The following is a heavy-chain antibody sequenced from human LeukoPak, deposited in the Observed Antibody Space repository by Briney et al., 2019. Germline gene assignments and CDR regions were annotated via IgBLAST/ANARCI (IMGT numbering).Heavy chain of an antibody. V-gene: IGHV4-61*02. CDR3: ARVGGTMVSWFDP. CDR2: IYTSGST. D-gene: IGHD3-10*01. CDR1: GGSISSGSYY. Sequence: SETLSLTCTVSGGSISSGSYYWSWIRQPAGKGLEWIGRIYTSGSTNYNPSLKSRVTISVDTSKNQFSLKLSSVTAADTAVYYCARVGGTMVSWFDPWGQGTLVTVSS. J-gene: IGHJ5*02.